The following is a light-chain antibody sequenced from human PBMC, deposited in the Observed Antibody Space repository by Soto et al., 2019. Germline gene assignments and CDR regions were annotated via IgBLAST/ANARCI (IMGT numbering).Light chain of an antibody. CDR3: QTWDTGMV. V-gene: IGLV4-69*01. J-gene: IGLJ3*02. Sequence: QPVLTQSPSASASLGASVKLTCTLSSGHSSYAIAWHQQPPEKGPRYLMKVNSDGSHSKGDGIPDRFSGSSSGAERYLTISSLQSEDEADYYCQTWDTGMVFGGGTKVTVL. CDR2: VNSDGSH. CDR1: SGHSSYA.